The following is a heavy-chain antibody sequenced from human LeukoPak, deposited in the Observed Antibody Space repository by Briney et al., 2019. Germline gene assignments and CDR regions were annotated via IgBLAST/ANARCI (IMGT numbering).Heavy chain of an antibody. CDR1: GGSISSGDYY. Sequence: SETLSLTCTVSGGSISSGDYYWSWIRQPPGKGLEWIGYIYYSGSTYYNPSLKSRVTISVGTSKNQFSLKLSSVTAADTAVYYCARGPSIITIFGVVVPFDPWGQGTLVTVSS. CDR3: ARGPSIITIFGVVVPFDP. CDR2: IYYSGST. V-gene: IGHV4-30-4*01. D-gene: IGHD3-3*01. J-gene: IGHJ5*02.